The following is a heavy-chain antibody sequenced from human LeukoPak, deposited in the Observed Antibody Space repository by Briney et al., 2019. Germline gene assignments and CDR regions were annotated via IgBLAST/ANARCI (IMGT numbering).Heavy chain of an antibody. V-gene: IGHV1-46*01. CDR3: ARDRGKTSSGWLQFDY. CDR1: GYTSTSYS. CDR2: INPSGGST. D-gene: IGHD6-19*01. Sequence: ATLKVSCAASGYTSTSYSMRSVRQAPGQGLEWMGIINPSGGSTSYAQKFQGRVTMTRDTSTSTGYMELSSLRSEDTAVYYCARDRGKTSSGWLQFDYWGQGTLVTVSS. J-gene: IGHJ4*02.